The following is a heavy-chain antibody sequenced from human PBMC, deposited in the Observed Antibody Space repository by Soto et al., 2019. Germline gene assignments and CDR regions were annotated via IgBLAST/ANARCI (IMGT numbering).Heavy chain of an antibody. V-gene: IGHV4-30-2*01. J-gene: IGHJ4*02. CDR1: GGSISSGGYS. D-gene: IGHD3-22*01. CDR2: IYHSGST. Sequence: PSETLSLTCAVSGGSISSGGYSWSWIRQPPGKGLECIGYIYHSGSTYYNPSLKSRVTISVDRSKNQFSLKLSSVTAADTAVYYCATLGHSSGYYYIGYWGQGTLVTVSS. CDR3: ATLGHSSGYYYIGY.